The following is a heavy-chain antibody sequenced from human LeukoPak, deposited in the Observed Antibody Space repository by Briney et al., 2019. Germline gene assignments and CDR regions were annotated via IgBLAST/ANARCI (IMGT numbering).Heavy chain of an antibody. CDR1: GFTFSRFT. J-gene: IGHJ4*02. Sequence: GGSLRLSCAASGFTFSRFTMNWVRQAPGKGLEWVSSITGSSTYIHYADSLKGRFTISRDNAKNSLSLQMNSLRAEDTAVYYCARDSGSGRPYYFDSWGQGTLVTVSS. V-gene: IGHV3-21*01. D-gene: IGHD3-10*01. CDR3: ARDSGSGRPYYFDS. CDR2: ITGSSTYI.